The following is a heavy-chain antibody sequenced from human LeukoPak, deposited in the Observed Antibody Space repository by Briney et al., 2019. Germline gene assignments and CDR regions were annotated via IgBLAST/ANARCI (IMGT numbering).Heavy chain of an antibody. Sequence: GGSLRLSCAVSGFTFSSYWMTWVRQAPGKGLEWVGNIKGDGSEKYYVDSVKGRFTISRDNAKNSLYLQMNSLRAEDTAVYYCARHVVAVGFDYWGQGTLVTVSS. CDR2: IKGDGSEK. V-gene: IGHV3-7*01. J-gene: IGHJ4*02. CDR3: ARHVVAVGFDY. D-gene: IGHD3-22*01. CDR1: GFTFSSYW.